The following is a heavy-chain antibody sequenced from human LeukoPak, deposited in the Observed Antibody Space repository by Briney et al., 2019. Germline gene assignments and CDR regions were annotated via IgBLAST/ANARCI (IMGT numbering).Heavy chain of an antibody. J-gene: IGHJ4*02. CDR2: IGGSGDST. V-gene: IGHV3-23*01. CDR3: AKGQVVVAAALVHFDD. D-gene: IGHD2-15*01. CDR1: GFTFSSYA. Sequence: GGSLRLSCAASGFTFSSYAMSWVRQAPGKGPEWVSGIGGSGDSTYYADSVKGRFAISRDNSKNTLYLQMNSLRGEDTAVYYCAKGQVVVAAALVHFDDWGQGTLVTVSS.